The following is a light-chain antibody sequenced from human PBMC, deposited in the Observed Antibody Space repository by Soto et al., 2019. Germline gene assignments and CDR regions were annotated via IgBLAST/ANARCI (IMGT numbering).Light chain of an antibody. J-gene: IGLJ2*01. Sequence: QSVLTQPPSASGTPGQRVTISCSGSSSNIGRNTVNWYQQLPGTAPKLLIYNNNERPSGVPDRFSGSKSGTSASLAISWLQSEDEGDYFCAAWDDSLNGLVLGGGTKLTVL. CDR1: SSNIGRNT. CDR3: AAWDDSLNGLV. V-gene: IGLV1-44*01. CDR2: NNN.